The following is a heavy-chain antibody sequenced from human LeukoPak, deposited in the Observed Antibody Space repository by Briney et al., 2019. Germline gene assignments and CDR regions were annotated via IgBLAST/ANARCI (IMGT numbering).Heavy chain of an antibody. CDR1: GFTFSSYA. CDR3: AKSYDFWSGYYTGY. CDR2: ISGSGGST. Sequence: GGSLRLSCAASGFTFSSYAMSWVRQAPGKGLEWVSAISGSGGSTYYADSVKGRFTISRDNSKNTLYLQMNSLRAEDTAVYYCAKSYDFWSGYYTGYWGQGTLVTVSS. D-gene: IGHD3-3*01. V-gene: IGHV3-23*01. J-gene: IGHJ4*02.